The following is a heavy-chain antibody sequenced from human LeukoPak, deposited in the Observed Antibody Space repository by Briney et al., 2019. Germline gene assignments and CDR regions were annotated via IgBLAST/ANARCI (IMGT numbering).Heavy chain of an antibody. D-gene: IGHD6-13*01. J-gene: IGHJ5*02. CDR3: ARGYSSSWYFNWFDP. CDR2: IYHSGST. Sequence: PSETLSLTCSVSGYAISSAYFWGWIRQPPGKGLEGIGTIYHSGSTYYNPSLKSRVTISVDTSKNQFSLKLSSVTAADTAVYYCARGYSSSWYFNWFDPWGQGTLVTVSS. CDR1: GYAISSAYF. V-gene: IGHV4-38-2*02.